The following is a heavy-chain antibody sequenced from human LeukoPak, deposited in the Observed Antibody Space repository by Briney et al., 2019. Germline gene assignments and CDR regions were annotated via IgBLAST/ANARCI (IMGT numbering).Heavy chain of an antibody. CDR2: ISGSGGST. D-gene: IGHD3-22*01. Sequence: GGSLRLSCAASGFTFSSYAMSWVRQAPGKGLEWVSAISGSGGSTYYADSVKGRFTISRDNSKNTLYLQMNSLRAEDTAVYYCSYDSSGYYNPFDYWGQGTLVTVSS. V-gene: IGHV3-23*01. CDR1: GFTFSSYA. CDR3: SYDSSGYYNPFDY. J-gene: IGHJ4*02.